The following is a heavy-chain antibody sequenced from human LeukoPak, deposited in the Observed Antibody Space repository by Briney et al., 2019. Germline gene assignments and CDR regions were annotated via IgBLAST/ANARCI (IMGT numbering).Heavy chain of an antibody. CDR3: ARDKAQIALLVY. CDR1: GFTLSSHA. CDR2: ISYDGNIK. Sequence: PGGSLRLSCAASGFTLSSHAIHWVRQAPGKGLEWVALISYDGNIKYYADSVKGRFTISRDNSKNTLYLQMNSLRAEDTAVYYCARDKAQIALLVYWGQGTLVTVSS. D-gene: IGHD2-8*02. V-gene: IGHV3-30*14. J-gene: IGHJ4*02.